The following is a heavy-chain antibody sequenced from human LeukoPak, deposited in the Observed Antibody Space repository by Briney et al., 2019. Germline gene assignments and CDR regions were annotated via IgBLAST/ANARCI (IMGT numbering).Heavy chain of an antibody. CDR1: GFTFSSYS. Sequence: PGGSLRLSCAASGFTFSSYSMNWVRQAPGKGLEWVSYISSSSSTIYYADSVKGRFTISRDNAKSSLYLQMNSLRAEDTAVYYCARDSDYWGQGTLVTVSS. CDR2: ISSSSSTI. J-gene: IGHJ4*02. CDR3: ARDSDY. V-gene: IGHV3-48*01.